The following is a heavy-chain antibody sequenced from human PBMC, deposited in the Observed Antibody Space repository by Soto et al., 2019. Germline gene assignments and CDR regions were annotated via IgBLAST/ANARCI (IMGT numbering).Heavy chain of an antibody. CDR1: GGSISSSSYY. D-gene: IGHD6-25*01. J-gene: IGHJ6*03. CDR2: IYYSGST. CDR3: ARHLDEQRGYYYYMDV. V-gene: IGHV4-39*01. Sequence: SETLSLTCTVSGGSISSSSYYWGWIRQPPGKGLEWIGSIYYSGSTYYNPSLKSRVTISVDTSKNQFSLKLSSVTTADTAVYYCARHLDEQRGYYYYMDVWGKGTTVTVSS.